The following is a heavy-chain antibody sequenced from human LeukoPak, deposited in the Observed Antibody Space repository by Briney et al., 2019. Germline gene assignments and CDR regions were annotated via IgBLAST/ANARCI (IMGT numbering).Heavy chain of an antibody. D-gene: IGHD3-10*01. CDR2: ISYDGSNK. Sequence: GGSLRLSCAVSGFNFNDYAMHWLRQAPGKGLEWVAVISYDGSNKYYADSVKGRFTISRDNSKNTLYLQMNSLRAEDTAVYYCAKDLGMDYRITMVRGTPAEEDHWGQGTLVTVSS. CDR3: AKDLGMDYRITMVRGTPAEEDH. CDR1: GFNFNDYA. J-gene: IGHJ4*02. V-gene: IGHV3-30*04.